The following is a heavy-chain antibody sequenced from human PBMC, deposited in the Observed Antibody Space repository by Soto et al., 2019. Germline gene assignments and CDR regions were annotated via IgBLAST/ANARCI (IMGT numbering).Heavy chain of an antibody. Sequence: PSETLSLICTVSGASISGFYWSWIRKSAGEGLGWIGRIYATGPTDYNPYHKRRVMMSVDTSKEQFSPKLRSVPAADRAVYYCVRGGTKTLRDWFDPWGQGFSVTVSS. V-gene: IGHV4-4*07. CDR3: VRGGTKTLRDWFDP. D-gene: IGHD2-15*01. CDR2: IYATGPT. CDR1: GASISGFY. J-gene: IGHJ5*02.